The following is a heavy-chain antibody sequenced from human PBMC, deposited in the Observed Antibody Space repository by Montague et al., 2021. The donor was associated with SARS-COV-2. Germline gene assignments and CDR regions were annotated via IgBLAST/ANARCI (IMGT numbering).Heavy chain of an antibody. CDR2: ISSNGKT. Sequence: LRLSCAASGFTFSSYSMNWVRQSPGKGLEWIGYISSNGKTNYNPSLKSRVTLSADASRNEFSLKLDSVTAADTAVYFCARRGYYDSAGYHWHLDLWGRGMLVTVSS. CDR3: ARRGYYDSAGYHWHLDL. CDR1: GFTFSSYS. J-gene: IGHJ2*01. V-gene: IGHV4-4*09. D-gene: IGHD3-22*01.